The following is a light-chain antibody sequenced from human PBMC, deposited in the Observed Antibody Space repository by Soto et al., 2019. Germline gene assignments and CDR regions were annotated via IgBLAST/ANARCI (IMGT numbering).Light chain of an antibody. Sequence: EIVLIQSPATLSLSPGERATLSCRASQSISSHLTWYQQKPGQAPRLLIYDASNRATDIPARFSGSGSGTDFTLTISSLEPEDFAVYYCQRRDWPLAFGGGTKVEIK. CDR1: QSISSH. V-gene: IGKV3-11*01. J-gene: IGKJ4*01. CDR3: QRRDWPLA. CDR2: DAS.